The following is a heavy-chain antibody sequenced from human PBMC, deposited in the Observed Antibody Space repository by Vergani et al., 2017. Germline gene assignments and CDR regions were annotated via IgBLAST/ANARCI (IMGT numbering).Heavy chain of an antibody. CDR1: GGSISSYY. J-gene: IGHJ3*02. V-gene: IGHV4-59*01. CDR2: IYYSGST. Sequence: QVQLQESGPGLVKPSETLSLTCTVSGGSISSYYWSWIRQPPGKGLEWIGYIYYSGSTNYNPSLKGRVTIPVDTSKNQFSLKLSSVTAADTAVYYCARNPYCGGDCYSDSFDIWGQGTMVTVSS. D-gene: IGHD2-21*02. CDR3: ARNPYCGGDCYSDSFDI.